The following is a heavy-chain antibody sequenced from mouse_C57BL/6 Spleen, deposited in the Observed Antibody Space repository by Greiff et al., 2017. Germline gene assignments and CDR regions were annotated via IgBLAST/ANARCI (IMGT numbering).Heavy chain of an antibody. V-gene: IGHV1-55*01. Sequence: QVQLQQPGAELVKPGASVKMSCKASGYTFTSYWITWVKQRPGQGLEWIGDIYPGSRSTNYNEKFKSKATLTVDTSSSTAYMQLSSLTSEDSAVYYCARYGYYSSWFAYWGQGTLVTVSA. CDR1: GYTFTSYW. CDR3: ARYGYYSSWFAY. D-gene: IGHD2-3*01. CDR2: IYPGSRST. J-gene: IGHJ3*01.